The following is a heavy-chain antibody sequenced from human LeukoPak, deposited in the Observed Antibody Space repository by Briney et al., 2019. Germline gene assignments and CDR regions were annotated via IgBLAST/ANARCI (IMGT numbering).Heavy chain of an antibody. D-gene: IGHD2-2*01. CDR3: ASWVGGPAGINYYGMDV. J-gene: IGHJ6*02. CDR1: GYTFISYY. CDR2: INPSGGST. Sequence: GASVKVSCKASGYTFISYYMQWVRQAPGQGFEWMGMINPSGGSTTYAQKFEGRVTMTRDTSTSTVYMELSSLRSEDTAVYYCASWVGGPAGINYYGMDVWGQGTTVAVSS. V-gene: IGHV1-46*01.